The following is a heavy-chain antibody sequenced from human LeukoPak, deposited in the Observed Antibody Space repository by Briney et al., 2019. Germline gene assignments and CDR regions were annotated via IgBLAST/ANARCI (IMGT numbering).Heavy chain of an antibody. CDR3: ARDAYSSSSLEQGDWFDP. Sequence: PGGSLRLSCAASGFTLSNAWMNWVRQAPGKGLEWVGLIKSKTNGETRDYADSVKGRFTISRDNGKKSLYLQMNSLKVEDTAMYYCARDAYSSSSLEQGDWFDPWGQGTLVTVSS. J-gene: IGHJ5*02. D-gene: IGHD6-6*01. V-gene: IGHV3-15*01. CDR2: IKSKTNGETR. CDR1: GFTLSNAW.